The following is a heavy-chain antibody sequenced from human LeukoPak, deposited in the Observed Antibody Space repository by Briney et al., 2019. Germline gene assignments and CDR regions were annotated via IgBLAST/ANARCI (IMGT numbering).Heavy chain of an antibody. CDR3: ARAPGGLYYFDS. V-gene: IGHV4-31*11. CDR1: GGTFY. CDR2: IYYGGRT. D-gene: IGHD3-10*01. Sequence: SETLSLTCAVSGGTFYWNWIRQHPGKGLEWIGYIYYGGRTHYSPSLKGRITISLDTSINQLSLKLSSVTAADTAVYYCARAPGGLYYFDSWGQGTLVTVSS. J-gene: IGHJ4*02.